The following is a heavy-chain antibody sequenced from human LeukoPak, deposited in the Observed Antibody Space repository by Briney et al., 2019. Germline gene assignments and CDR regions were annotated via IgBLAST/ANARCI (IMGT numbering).Heavy chain of an antibody. Sequence: PSETLSLTCTVSGGSISSYYWSWIRQPPGRGLEWIGYIYYSGSTNYNPSLKSRVTISIDTSKNQLSLKLSSVTAADTAVYYCARQYSSGYYFFDYWGQGTLVTVSS. V-gene: IGHV4-59*08. CDR1: GGSISSYY. CDR2: IYYSGST. J-gene: IGHJ4*02. CDR3: ARQYSSGYYFFDY. D-gene: IGHD3-22*01.